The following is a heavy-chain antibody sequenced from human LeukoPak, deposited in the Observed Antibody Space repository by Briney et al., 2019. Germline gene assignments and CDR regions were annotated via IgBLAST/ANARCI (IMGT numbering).Heavy chain of an antibody. D-gene: IGHD3-22*01. V-gene: IGHV3-23*01. CDR1: GLTFSSYA. CDR3: AKPTRYDSSGYWYWYFDL. Sequence: GGSLRLSCAASGLTFSSYAMSWVRQAPGKGLEWVSAISGSGGSTYYADSVKGRFTISRDNSKNTLYLQMNSLRAEDTAVYYCAKPTRYDSSGYWYWYFDLWGRGTLVTVSS. CDR2: ISGSGGST. J-gene: IGHJ2*01.